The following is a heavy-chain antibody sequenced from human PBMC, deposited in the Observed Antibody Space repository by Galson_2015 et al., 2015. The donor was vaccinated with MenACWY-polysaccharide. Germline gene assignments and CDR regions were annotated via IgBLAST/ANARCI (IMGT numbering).Heavy chain of an antibody. CDR2: IKPSGSEK. D-gene: IGHD3-3*01. Sequence: LRLSCAASGFPFSDSWMTWIRQAPGKGLEWVATIKPSGSEKYYVDSVEGRFTVSRDNARNSLYLQMNSLRAEDTAVYYCARARSWSGYCAFDYWGQGTMVTVSS. CDR3: ARARSWSGYCAFDY. CDR1: GFPFSDSW. J-gene: IGHJ3*01. V-gene: IGHV3-7*01.